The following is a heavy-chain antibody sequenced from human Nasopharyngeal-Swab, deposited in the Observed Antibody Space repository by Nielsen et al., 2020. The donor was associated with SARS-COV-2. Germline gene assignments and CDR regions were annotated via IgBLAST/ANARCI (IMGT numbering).Heavy chain of an antibody. CDR2: IKQDGSEK. J-gene: IGHJ6*02. D-gene: IGHD6-13*01. CDR1: GFTFSSYW. Sequence: GSLRLSCAASGFTFSSYWMSWVRQAPGKGLEWVANIKQDGSEKYYVDSVKGRFTISRDNAKNSLYLQMNSLRAEDTAVYYCARDSFSRVGAAGSSHYYYYGMDVRGQGTTVTVSS. V-gene: IGHV3-7*01. CDR3: ARDSFSRVGAAGSSHYYYYGMDV.